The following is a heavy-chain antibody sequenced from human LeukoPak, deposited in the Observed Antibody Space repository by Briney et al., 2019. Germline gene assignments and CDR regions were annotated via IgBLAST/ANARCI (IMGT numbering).Heavy chain of an antibody. Sequence: PGGSLRLSCAASGFTFSNAWMSWVRQAPGKGLEWVGRIKSKTDGGTTDYAAPVKGRFTISRDDTKNTLYLQMNSLKTEDTAVYYCTTDPAEGNDYGDWYWGQGTLVTVSS. CDR2: IKSKTDGGTT. D-gene: IGHD4-17*01. CDR3: TTDPAEGNDYGDWY. CDR1: GFTFSNAW. J-gene: IGHJ4*02. V-gene: IGHV3-15*01.